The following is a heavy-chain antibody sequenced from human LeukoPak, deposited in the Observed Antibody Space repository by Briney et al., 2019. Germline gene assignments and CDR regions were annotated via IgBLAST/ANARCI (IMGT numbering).Heavy chain of an antibody. J-gene: IGHJ5*02. CDR3: ARAVTCSGGNCYSYWFDP. CDR1: GYTFTNYG. D-gene: IGHD2-15*01. CDR2: ISAYNGNT. Sequence: ASVTVSCKASGYTFTNYGFSWVRQAPGQGLEWMGWISAYNGNTYYAQKLQGRVTMTTGTPTSTAYMELRSLRSDDTAVYYCARAVTCSGGNCYSYWFDPWGQGTLVTVSS. V-gene: IGHV1-18*01.